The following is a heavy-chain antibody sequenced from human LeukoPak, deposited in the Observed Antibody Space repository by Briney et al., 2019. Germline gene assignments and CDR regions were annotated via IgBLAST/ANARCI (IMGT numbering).Heavy chain of an antibody. CDR2: IGHTGSVT. J-gene: IGHJ6*02. CDR3: AIPPLSGTGSSRPLAGVDV. CDR1: GFTFSLYS. V-gene: IGHV3-48*03. Sequence: QRGGSLRLSCAASGFTFSLYSLNWVRQAPGKGLEWVSYIGHTGSVTSYADSVRGRFTISRDNTRNSLYLQMNSLRAEDTAVYYCAIPPLSGTGSSRPLAGVDVWGQGTMVTVSS. D-gene: IGHD3-10*01.